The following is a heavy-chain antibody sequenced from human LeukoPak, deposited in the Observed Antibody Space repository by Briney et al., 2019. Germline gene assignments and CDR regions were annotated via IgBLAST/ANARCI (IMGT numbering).Heavy chain of an antibody. CDR3: ARTITMVRGVLFDY. V-gene: IGHV3-11*01. Sequence: GGSLRLSCAASGFTFSDYYMSWIRQAPGTGLEWVSYISSSGSTIYYADSVKGRFTISRDNAKNSLYLQMNSLRAEDTAVYYCARTITMVRGVLFDYWGQGTLVTVSS. CDR1: GFTFSDYY. CDR2: ISSSGSTI. J-gene: IGHJ4*02. D-gene: IGHD3-10*01.